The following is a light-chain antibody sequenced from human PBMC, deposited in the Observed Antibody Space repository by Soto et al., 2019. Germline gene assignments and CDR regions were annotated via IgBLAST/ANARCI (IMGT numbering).Light chain of an antibody. CDR2: GAS. CDR3: QQYGSSPPLT. J-gene: IGKJ4*01. Sequence: EIVLTQSPGTLSLSPGERATLSCRANQSVSSSYLAWYQQKPGQAPRLLIYGASSRATGIPDRFSGSGSGTDLSLTISRLEPEDFALYYCQQYGSSPPLTFGGGTKVEIK. V-gene: IGKV3-20*01. CDR1: QSVSSSY.